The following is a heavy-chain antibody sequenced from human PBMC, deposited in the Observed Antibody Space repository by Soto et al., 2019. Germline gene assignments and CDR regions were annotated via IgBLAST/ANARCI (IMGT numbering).Heavy chain of an antibody. V-gene: IGHV1-2*04. CDR2: INPNSGGT. D-gene: IGHD4-17*01. J-gene: IGHJ6*03. Sequence: QVQLVQSGAEVKKPGASVRVSCKASGYSFSAYYIHWMRQAPGQGLEWMGWINPNSGGTKFAQKFQGWVTMTRDTSISTAYMELRRLKSDDTAVYFCARESGGTTATLDYYYFYMDVWGKGTTVTVSS. CDR1: GYSFSAYY. CDR3: ARESGGTTATLDYYYFYMDV.